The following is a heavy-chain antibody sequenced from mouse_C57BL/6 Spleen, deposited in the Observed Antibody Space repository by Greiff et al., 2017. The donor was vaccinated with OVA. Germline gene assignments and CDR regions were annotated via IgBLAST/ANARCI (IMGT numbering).Heavy chain of an antibody. CDR1: GYSITSGYY. V-gene: IGHV3-6*01. CDR2: ISYDGSN. Sequence: EVQLQQSGPGLVKPSQSLSLSCSVTGYSITSGYYWNWIRQFPGNHLEWMGYISYDGSNNYNPSLKNRISITRDTSKNQFFLKLNSVTTEDTATYYCARDPHYYGSSEGFAYWGQGTLVTVSA. D-gene: IGHD1-1*01. CDR3: ARDPHYYGSSEGFAY. J-gene: IGHJ3*01.